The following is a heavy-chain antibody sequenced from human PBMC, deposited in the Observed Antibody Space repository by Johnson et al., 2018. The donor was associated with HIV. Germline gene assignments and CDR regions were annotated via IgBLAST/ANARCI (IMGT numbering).Heavy chain of an antibody. D-gene: IGHD3-3*01. J-gene: IGHJ3*02. V-gene: IGHV3-13*01. Sequence: EVQLVESGGGLVQPGGSLRLSCAASGFTFSCYDVHWVRQATGNGLEWVSPLGTAGDTYYPGSVKGRFTLSRDNSKNTLYLQMNSLRAEDTAVYYCANGGLQFLEWLPHDAFDIWGQGTMVTVSS. CDR2: LGTAGDT. CDR3: ANGGLQFLEWLPHDAFDI. CDR1: GFTFSCYD.